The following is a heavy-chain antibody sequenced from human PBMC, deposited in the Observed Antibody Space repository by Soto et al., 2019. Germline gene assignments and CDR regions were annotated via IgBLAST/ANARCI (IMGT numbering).Heavy chain of an antibody. Sequence: EVQLVESGGGLVQPGGSLRLSCAASGFTFSGSWMHWVRQAPGKGLVWVSRINGDGSGTSYADFVKGRFTISRDDAKNTLFRKMNGLRAEDTAVYYCARGIFGSGTANDYWGQGTLVTVSS. V-gene: IGHV3-74*01. D-gene: IGHD3-10*01. CDR2: INGDGSGT. CDR3: ARGIFGSGTANDY. CDR1: GFTFSGSW. J-gene: IGHJ4*02.